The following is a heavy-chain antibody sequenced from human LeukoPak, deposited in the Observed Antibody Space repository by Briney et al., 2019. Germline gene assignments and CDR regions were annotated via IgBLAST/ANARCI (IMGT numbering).Heavy chain of an antibody. J-gene: IGHJ4*02. CDR1: GGSISSGGYY. CDR3: ARAREFGGIDY. CDR2: IYYSGST. Sequence: SETLSLTCTVSGGSISSGGYYWSWIRQHPGKGLEWIGYIYYSGSTYYNPPLKSRVTISVDTSKNQFSLKLSSVTAADTAVYYCARAREFGGIDYWGQGTLVTVSS. V-gene: IGHV4-31*03. D-gene: IGHD3-10*01.